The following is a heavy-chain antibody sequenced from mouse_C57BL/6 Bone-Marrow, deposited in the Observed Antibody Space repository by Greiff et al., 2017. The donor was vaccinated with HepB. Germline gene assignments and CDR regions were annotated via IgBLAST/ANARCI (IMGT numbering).Heavy chain of an antibody. CDR2: INPSTGGT. Sequence: VQLQQSGPELVKPGASVKISCKASGYSFTGYYMNWVKQSPEKSLEWIGEINPSTGGTTYNQKFKAKATLTVDKSSSTAYMQLSGLTSEDSAVYYCARNYYYGNYLPGVIDYWGQGTTLTVSS. J-gene: IGHJ2*01. V-gene: IGHV1-42*01. CDR1: GYSFTGYY. CDR3: ARNYYYGNYLPGVIDY. D-gene: IGHD2-1*01.